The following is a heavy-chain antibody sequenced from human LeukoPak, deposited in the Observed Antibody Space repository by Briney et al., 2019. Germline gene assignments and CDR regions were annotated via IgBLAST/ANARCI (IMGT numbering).Heavy chain of an antibody. Sequence: GGSLRLSCAASGFTFDDYAMHWARQAPGKGLEWVSGISWNSGSIGYADSVKGRFTISRDNAKNSLYLQMNSLRAEDTALYYCAKVGFDWLLVYYFDYWGQGTLVTVSS. J-gene: IGHJ4*02. CDR3: AKVGFDWLLVYYFDY. CDR1: GFTFDDYA. CDR2: ISWNSGSI. D-gene: IGHD3-9*01. V-gene: IGHV3-9*01.